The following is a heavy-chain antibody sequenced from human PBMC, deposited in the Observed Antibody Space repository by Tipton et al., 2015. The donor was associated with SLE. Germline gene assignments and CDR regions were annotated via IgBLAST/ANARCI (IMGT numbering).Heavy chain of an antibody. CDR2: IFYSGHT. CDR3: ARFPTYHFDL. CDR1: GGSISSSDYY. V-gene: IGHV4-39*07. D-gene: IGHD2-2*01. J-gene: IGHJ2*01. Sequence: TLSLTCTVSGGSISSSDYYWGWIRQPPGKDLEWIGSIFYSGHTYYNPSLKSRVTVSVDTSKNQFSLKLRSVTAADTAVYYCARFPTYHFDLWGRGTLVTVSS.